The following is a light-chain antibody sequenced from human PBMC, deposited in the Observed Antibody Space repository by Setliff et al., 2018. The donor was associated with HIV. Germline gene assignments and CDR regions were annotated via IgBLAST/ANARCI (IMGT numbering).Light chain of an antibody. Sequence: QSALAQPASVSASPGQSITISCTGTSSDVGTYNYVSWYQQHPGKAPKLMIYEVSNRPSGVSNRFSGSKSGNTASLTISGLQAEDEADYYCSSYTSNNLYVFGTGTKVTVL. CDR2: EVS. J-gene: IGLJ1*01. V-gene: IGLV2-14*01. CDR1: SSDVGTYNY. CDR3: SSYTSNNLYV.